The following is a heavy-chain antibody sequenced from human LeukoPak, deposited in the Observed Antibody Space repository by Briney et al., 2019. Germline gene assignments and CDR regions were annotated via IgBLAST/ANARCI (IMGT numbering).Heavy chain of an antibody. Sequence: SETLSLTCTVSGGSISSYYWSWIRQPPGKGLEWIGYIYYSGSTNYNPSLKSRVTMSVDTSKNQFSLKLSSVTAADTAVYYCARASSGYYKTGFNWFDPWGQGTLVTVSS. V-gene: IGHV4-59*01. J-gene: IGHJ5*02. D-gene: IGHD3-3*01. CDR3: ARASSGYYKTGFNWFDP. CDR2: IYYSGST. CDR1: GGSISSYY.